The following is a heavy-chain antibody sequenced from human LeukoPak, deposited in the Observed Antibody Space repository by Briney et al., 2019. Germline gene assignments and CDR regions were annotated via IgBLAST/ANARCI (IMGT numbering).Heavy chain of an antibody. J-gene: IGHJ6*03. V-gene: IGHV4-61*02. CDR1: GGSISSGSYY. CDR3: ARSVLDETYYMDV. CDR2: INTSGST. D-gene: IGHD3-16*01. Sequence: SETLSLTCTVSGGSISSGSYYWSWIRQPAGKGLEWIGRINTSGSTKYNPSLKSRVTMSVDTSNNQFSLKLSSVTAADTAVYYCARSVLDETYYMDVWGKGTTVTVSS.